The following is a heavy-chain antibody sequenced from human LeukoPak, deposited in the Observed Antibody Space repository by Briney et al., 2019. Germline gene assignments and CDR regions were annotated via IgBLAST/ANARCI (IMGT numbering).Heavy chain of an antibody. CDR1: GFSVTSHG. CDR3: AQGYSSGWFPY. D-gene: IGHD6-19*01. J-gene: IGHJ4*02. Sequence: GGSLRLSCAVSGFSVTSHGMSWVRQAPGKGLEWISAISLNGDTTYYADSVKGRFIISRDNSENKLYLQMNSLRTEDTAVYYCAQGYSSGWFPYWGQGSLVSVSS. CDR2: ISLNGDTT. V-gene: IGHV3-23*01.